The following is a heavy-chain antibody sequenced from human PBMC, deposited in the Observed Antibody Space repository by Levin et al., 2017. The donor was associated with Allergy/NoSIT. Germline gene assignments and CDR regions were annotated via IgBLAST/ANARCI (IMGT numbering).Heavy chain of an antibody. J-gene: IGHJ2*01. CDR3: ARDRSGSSFAAGYFDL. Sequence: LSLPCAASGFTFSSYWMTWVRQAPGKGLEWVANINQDGSEKYYVDSVKGRFAISRDNAKNSLFLQMNSLRAEDTAVYYCARDRSGSSFAAGYFDLWGRGTLVTVSS. CDR2: INQDGSEK. V-gene: IGHV3-7*01. CDR1: GFTFSSYW. D-gene: IGHD1-26*01.